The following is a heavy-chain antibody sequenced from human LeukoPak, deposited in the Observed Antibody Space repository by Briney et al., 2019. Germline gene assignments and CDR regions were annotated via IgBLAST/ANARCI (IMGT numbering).Heavy chain of an antibody. D-gene: IGHD3-22*01. Sequence: SQTLSLTCTVSGGSISSGGYYWSWIRQPPGKGLEWIGYIYYSGSTNHNPSLKSRVTISVDTSKNQFSLKLISVTAADTAVYYCARVPSRFLYYSDSSGYYFDSWGQGTLVTVSS. V-gene: IGHV4-61*08. CDR1: GGSISSGGYY. CDR3: ARVPSRFLYYSDSSGYYFDS. J-gene: IGHJ4*02. CDR2: IYYSGST.